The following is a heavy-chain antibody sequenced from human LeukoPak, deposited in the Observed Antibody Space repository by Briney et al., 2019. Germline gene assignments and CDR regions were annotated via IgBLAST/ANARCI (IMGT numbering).Heavy chain of an antibody. J-gene: IGHJ5*02. CDR3: AGDQAPRMITFGGPRRWFDP. Sequence: ASVKVSCKASGYTFTAYYMHWVRQAPGQGLEWMGWINPNSGDTNSAQKFQGRVTMTRDTSISTAYMELSRLRSDDTAVYYCAGDQAPRMITFGGPRRWFDPWGQGTLVTVSS. CDR2: INPNSGDT. V-gene: IGHV1-2*02. CDR1: GYTFTAYY. D-gene: IGHD3-16*01.